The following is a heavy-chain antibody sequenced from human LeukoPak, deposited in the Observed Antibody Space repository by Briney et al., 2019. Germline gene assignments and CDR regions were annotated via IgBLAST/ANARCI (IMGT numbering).Heavy chain of an antibody. CDR1: GFTVSSNY. D-gene: IGHD6-19*01. Sequence: PGGSLRLSCAASGFTVSSNYMSWVRQAPGKGLEWVSVIYSGGSTYYADSVKGRFTISRDNSKNTLYLQMNSLRAEDTAVYYCARDRKALAVAGRWYFDLWGRGTLVTVSS. J-gene: IGHJ2*01. V-gene: IGHV3-53*01. CDR3: ARDRKALAVAGRWYFDL. CDR2: IYSGGST.